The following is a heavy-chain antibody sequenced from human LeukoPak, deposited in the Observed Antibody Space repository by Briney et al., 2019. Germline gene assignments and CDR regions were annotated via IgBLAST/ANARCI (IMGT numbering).Heavy chain of an antibody. Sequence: ASVKVSCKASGYTFTSYGISWVRQAPGQGLEWMGWISAYNGNTNYAQKLQGRVTMTTDTSTSTAYMELRRLRSDDTAVYYCARGADGLRFLEWLSADYYYYYGMDVWGQGTTVTVSS. CDR1: GYTFTSYG. CDR3: ARGADGLRFLEWLSADYYYYYGMDV. J-gene: IGHJ6*02. V-gene: IGHV1-18*01. CDR2: ISAYNGNT. D-gene: IGHD3-3*01.